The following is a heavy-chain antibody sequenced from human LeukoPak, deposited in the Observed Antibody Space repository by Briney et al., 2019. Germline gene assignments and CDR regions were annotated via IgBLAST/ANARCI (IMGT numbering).Heavy chain of an antibody. CDR2: IIPIFGTA. CDR3: ARAPEDYDFWSGHFDY. Sequence: SVKVSCKASGGTFSSYAISWVRQAPGQGLEWMGGIIPIFGTANYAQRFQGRVTITADESTSTAYMELSSLRSEDTAVYYCARAPEDYDFWSGHFDYWGQGTLVTVSS. J-gene: IGHJ4*02. V-gene: IGHV1-69*13. CDR1: GGTFSSYA. D-gene: IGHD3-3*01.